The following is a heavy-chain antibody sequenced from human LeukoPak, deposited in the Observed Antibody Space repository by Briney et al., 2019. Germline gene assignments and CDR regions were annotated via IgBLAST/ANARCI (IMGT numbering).Heavy chain of an antibody. J-gene: IGHJ3*02. CDR3: AKVGGIDVVVPAAIGDAFDI. CDR2: ISGSGGST. V-gene: IGHV3-23*01. Sequence: GGSLRLSCAASGFTFSSYAMSWVRQAPGKGLEWVSAISGSGGSTYYADSVKGRFTISRDNSKNTLYLQMNSLRAEDTAVYYCAKVGGIDVVVPAAIGDAFDIWGQGTMVTVSS. CDR1: GFTFSSYA. D-gene: IGHD2-2*02.